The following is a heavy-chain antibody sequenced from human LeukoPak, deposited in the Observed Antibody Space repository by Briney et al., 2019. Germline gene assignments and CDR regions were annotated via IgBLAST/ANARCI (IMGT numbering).Heavy chain of an antibody. V-gene: IGHV3-30*03. CDR3: AATRAAWFGEIY. CDR2: ISYDGSNK. Sequence: PGGSLRLSCAASGFTFSSYGMHWVRQAPGKGLEWVAVISYDGSNKYYADSVKGRFTISRDNSKNTLYLQMNSLRAEDTAVYYCAATRAAWFGEIYWGQGTLVTVSS. D-gene: IGHD3-10*01. J-gene: IGHJ4*02. CDR1: GFTFSSYG.